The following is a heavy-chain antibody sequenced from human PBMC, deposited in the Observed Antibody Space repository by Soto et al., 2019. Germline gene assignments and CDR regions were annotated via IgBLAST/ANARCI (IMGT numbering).Heavy chain of an antibody. D-gene: IGHD6-19*01. CDR3: ARGVSARVDY. Sequence: GASVKVSCKASGYSFTSLDINWVRQTAGQGLEWMGWMQPSTGRTGYAQKFQGRVTMTRDISINTAYMGLTTLTSDDTAFYYCARGVSARVDYWGQGTLVTVSS. V-gene: IGHV1-8*01. CDR2: MQPSTGRT. CDR1: GYSFTSLD. J-gene: IGHJ4*02.